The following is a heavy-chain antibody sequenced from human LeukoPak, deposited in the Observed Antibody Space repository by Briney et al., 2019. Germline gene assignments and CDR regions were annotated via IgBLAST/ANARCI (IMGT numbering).Heavy chain of an antibody. CDR1: GFTFSSYN. V-gene: IGHV3-21*01. D-gene: IGHD3-3*01. CDR2: ISGSSSYI. J-gene: IGHJ4*02. CDR3: ARDDFWSGYVDY. Sequence: GGSLRLSCAASGFTFSSYNMNWVRQAPGKGLEWVSSISGSSSYIYYADSVKGRFTSSRDNAKKSLYLQMNSLRAEDTAVYYCARDDFWSGYVDYWGQGTLVTVSS.